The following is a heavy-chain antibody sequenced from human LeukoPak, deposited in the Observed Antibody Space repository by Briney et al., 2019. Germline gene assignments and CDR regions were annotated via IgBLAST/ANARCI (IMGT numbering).Heavy chain of an antibody. CDR2: IYYSGST. D-gene: IGHD3-22*01. CDR3: ARDGAPYYYDSSGSPFDY. Sequence: PSETLSLTCTVSGGSISSSSYYWGWIRQPPGKGLEWIGSIYYSGSTYYNPSLKSRVTISVDTSKNQFSLKLSSVTAADTAVYYCARDGAPYYYDSSGSPFDYWGQGTLVTVSS. V-gene: IGHV4-39*07. J-gene: IGHJ4*02. CDR1: GGSISSSSYY.